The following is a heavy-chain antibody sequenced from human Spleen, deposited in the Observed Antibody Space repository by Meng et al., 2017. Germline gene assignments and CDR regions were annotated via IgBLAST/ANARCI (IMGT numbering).Heavy chain of an antibody. CDR2: INHSGST. J-gene: IGHJ4*02. Sequence: QVQLQQWGAGLFKPSETRYLASAFCGGSFSGYYWGWIRQPPGKGXEWIGEINHSGSTNYNPSLKSRVTISVDTSKNQFSLKLSSVTAADTAVYYCARGDGDDYWGQGTLVTVSS. CDR3: ARGDGDDY. CDR1: GGSFSGYY. V-gene: IGHV4-34*01.